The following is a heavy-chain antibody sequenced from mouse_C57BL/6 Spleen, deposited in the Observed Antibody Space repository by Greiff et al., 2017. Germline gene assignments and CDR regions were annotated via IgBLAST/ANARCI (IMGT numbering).Heavy chain of an antibody. Sequence: VHVKQSGAELVRPGASVKLSCTASGFNIKDYYMHWVKQRPEQGLEWIGRIDPEAGDTEYAPKFQGKANMTADTSSNTAYLQLSSLTSEDTAVYYCTRSSYGYFDVWGTGTTVTVSS. CDR1: GFNIKDYY. J-gene: IGHJ1*03. V-gene: IGHV14-1*01. D-gene: IGHD1-1*01. CDR3: TRSSYGYFDV. CDR2: IDPEAGDT.